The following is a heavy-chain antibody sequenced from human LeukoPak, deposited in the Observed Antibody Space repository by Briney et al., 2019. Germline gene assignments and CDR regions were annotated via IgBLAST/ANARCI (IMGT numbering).Heavy chain of an antibody. V-gene: IGHV4-59*05. CDR3: ARMVRGVYYFDY. CDR2: IYYSGST. D-gene: IGHD3-10*01. CDR1: GFTFSSYSMN. Sequence: GSLRLSCAASGFTFSSYSMNWVRQPPGKGLEWIGSIYYSGSTYYNPSLKSRVTISVDTSKNQFSLKLSSVTAADTAVYYCARMVRGVYYFDYWGQGTLVTVSS. J-gene: IGHJ4*02.